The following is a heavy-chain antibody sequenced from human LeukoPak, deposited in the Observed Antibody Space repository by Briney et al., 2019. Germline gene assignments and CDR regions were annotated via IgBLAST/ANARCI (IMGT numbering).Heavy chain of an antibody. J-gene: IGHJ4*02. V-gene: IGHV4-39*07. Sequence: SETLSPTCTVSGGSISSTNYLWGWVRQPPGKGLEWIGSIYYSGSIYYNPSLKSRVTISVDTSKNQFSLKLRSVTAADTAVYYCARDPQGELSSLDYWGQGTLVTVSS. CDR1: GGSISSTNYL. D-gene: IGHD1-7*01. CDR2: IYYSGSI. CDR3: ARDPQGELSSLDY.